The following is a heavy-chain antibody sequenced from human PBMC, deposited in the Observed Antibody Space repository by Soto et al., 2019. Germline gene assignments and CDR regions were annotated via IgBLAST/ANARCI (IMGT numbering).Heavy chain of an antibody. CDR2: IIPIFGTA. Sequence: GASVKVSCKASGGTFSSYAISWVRQAPGQGLEWMGGIIPIFGTANYAQKFQGRVTITADESTSTAYMELSSLRSEDTAVYYCARDRGNWNDAYYYYGMDVWGQGTTVTVSS. D-gene: IGHD1-1*01. V-gene: IGHV1-69*13. J-gene: IGHJ6*02. CDR1: GGTFSSYA. CDR3: ARDRGNWNDAYYYYGMDV.